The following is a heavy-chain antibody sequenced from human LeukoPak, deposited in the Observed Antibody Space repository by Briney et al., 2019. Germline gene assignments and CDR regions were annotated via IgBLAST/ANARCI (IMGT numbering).Heavy chain of an antibody. CDR1: GFTFSSYW. Sequence: GGSLRLSCAASGFTFSSYWMSWVRQAPGKGLEWMANIKQDGSEKYYVDSVKGRFTISRDNAKNSLYLQMNSLRAEDTAVYYCARGVRGVITYYYYYYMDVWGKGTTVTVSS. CDR3: ARGVRGVITYYYYYYMDV. D-gene: IGHD3-10*01. CDR2: IKQDGSEK. V-gene: IGHV3-7*01. J-gene: IGHJ6*03.